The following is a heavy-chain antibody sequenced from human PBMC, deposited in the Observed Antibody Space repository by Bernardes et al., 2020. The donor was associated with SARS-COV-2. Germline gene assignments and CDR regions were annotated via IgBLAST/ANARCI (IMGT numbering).Heavy chain of an antibody. J-gene: IGHJ3*02. CDR2: INSNSGGA. Sequence: ASVKVSCKASGYSFIDYYMHWVRQAPGQGLEWMGWINSNSGGARYAQRFQGRVTMTSDTSISTAYMELSRLRSDDTAMYYCARGYSSSFNVFDIWGQGTMVTVSA. D-gene: IGHD5-18*01. CDR1: GYSFIDYY. CDR3: ARGYSSSFNVFDI. V-gene: IGHV1-2*02.